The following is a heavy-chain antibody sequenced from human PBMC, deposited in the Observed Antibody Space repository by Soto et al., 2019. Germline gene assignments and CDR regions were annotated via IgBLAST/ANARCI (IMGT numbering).Heavy chain of an antibody. J-gene: IGHJ6*02. CDR1: GGSISSYY. D-gene: IGHD2-15*01. V-gene: IGHV4-59*01. Sequence: PSETLSLTCTVSGGSISSYYWSWIRQPPGKGLEWIGYIFYSGSTSYNLSLKSRVTISVDTSKNQFSLKLRSVTAADTAVYYCARALRVAATLYYYGMDVWGQGTTVTVSS. CDR2: IFYSGST. CDR3: ARALRVAATLYYYGMDV.